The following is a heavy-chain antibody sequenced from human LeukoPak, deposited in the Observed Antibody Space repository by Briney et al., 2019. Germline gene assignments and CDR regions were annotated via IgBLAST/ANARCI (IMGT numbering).Heavy chain of an antibody. CDR1: GGSISSGGYY. V-gene: IGHV4-31*03. Sequence: SQTLSLTCTVSGGSISSGGYYWSWIRQHPGKGLEWIGYIHYSGSTNYNPSLKSRVTISVDTSKNQFSLKLSSVTAADTAVYFCARESAGTEFDFWGQGTLVTVSS. CDR2: IHYSGST. CDR3: ARESAGTEFDF. D-gene: IGHD1-7*01. J-gene: IGHJ4*02.